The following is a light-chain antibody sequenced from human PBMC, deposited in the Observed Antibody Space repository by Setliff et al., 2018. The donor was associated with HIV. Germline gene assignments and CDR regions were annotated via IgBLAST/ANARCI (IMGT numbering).Light chain of an antibody. CDR2: GVT. CDR3: SSYTTTTTYG. J-gene: IGLJ1*01. V-gene: IGLV2-14*01. CDR1: SSDVGKYDY. Sequence: QSALTQPASVSGFPGQSITISCTGTSSDVGKYDYVSWYQQHPGKAPKLIIYGVTNRPSEVSDRFSGSKSGNAASLIISGLQTEDEADYYCSSYTTTTTYGFGTGTKGTVL.